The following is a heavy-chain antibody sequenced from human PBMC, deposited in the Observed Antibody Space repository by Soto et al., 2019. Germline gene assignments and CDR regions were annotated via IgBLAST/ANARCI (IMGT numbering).Heavy chain of an antibody. J-gene: IGHJ4*02. CDR1: GFTFSNYN. CDR2: ISYDGSDQ. D-gene: IGHD3-22*01. Sequence: GESLKISCAASGFTFSNYNMHWVRQAPGKGLEWVAIISYDGSDQYYADSVQGRFAISRDISRNTLYLQMNSLRAEDTAVYYCAKAFYYDSGGYSLVFDYWGQGTLVTVSS. V-gene: IGHV3-30*18. CDR3: AKAFYYDSGGYSLVFDY.